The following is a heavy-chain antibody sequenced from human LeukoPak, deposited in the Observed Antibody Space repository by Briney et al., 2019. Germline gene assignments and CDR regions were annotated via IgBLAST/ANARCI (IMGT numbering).Heavy chain of an antibody. CDR2: INPNSGGT. CDR3: ATSRYDVLTGSPDS. D-gene: IGHD3-9*01. Sequence: ASVKVSCKAPGYTFTGYYIHWVRQAPGQGLEWMGWINPNSGGTNYAQKFQGRVTMTTDTSITTAFMDLSSLMSDDTAVYYCATSRYDVLTGSPDSWGQGTLVTVSS. CDR1: GYTFTGYY. V-gene: IGHV1-2*02. J-gene: IGHJ4*02.